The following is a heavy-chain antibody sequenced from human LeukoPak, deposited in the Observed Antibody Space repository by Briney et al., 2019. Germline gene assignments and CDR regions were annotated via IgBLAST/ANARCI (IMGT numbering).Heavy chain of an antibody. V-gene: IGHV4-39*07. Sequence: PSETLSLTCTVSSGFISSSSYYWGWIRQPPGKGLEWIGSISYSGSTSYNPSLKSRVTISVDTSQNQFSLKLTSVTAADTAVYYCARINSGSFDYWGQGTLVTVSS. D-gene: IGHD1-26*01. CDR3: ARINSGSFDY. J-gene: IGHJ4*02. CDR1: SGFISSSSYY. CDR2: ISYSGST.